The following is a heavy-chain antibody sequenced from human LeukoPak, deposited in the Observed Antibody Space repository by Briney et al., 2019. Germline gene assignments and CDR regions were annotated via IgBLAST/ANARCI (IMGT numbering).Heavy chain of an antibody. CDR2: IKQDGSEK. V-gene: IGHV3-7*01. CDR3: ARDRQIAY. J-gene: IGHJ4*02. Sequence: GGSLRLSCAASGFTFSNYWLTWVRQAPGQGLEWVANIKQDGSEKHYVDSVKGRYTISRDNAKNSLYLQMNSLRAEDTAVYYCARDRQIAYWGQGTLVTVYS. CDR1: GFTFSNYW.